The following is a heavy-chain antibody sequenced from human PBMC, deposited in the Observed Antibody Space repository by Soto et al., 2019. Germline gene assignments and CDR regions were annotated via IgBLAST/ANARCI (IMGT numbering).Heavy chain of an antibody. CDR3: ARAPTGGTWPVYFDW. CDR2: INWNGNYI. J-gene: IGHJ4*02. D-gene: IGHD2-15*01. Sequence: VQLVEPGGGLVQPGRSLRLSCTASAFTFGDFAMHWVRQVPGKGLEWVSGINWNGNYIGYADSVKGRFTVSRDNAKNSLYLQMNSLSPEDTALYFCARAPTGGTWPVYFDWWGRGTLVTVSS. CDR1: AFTFGDFA. V-gene: IGHV3-9*01.